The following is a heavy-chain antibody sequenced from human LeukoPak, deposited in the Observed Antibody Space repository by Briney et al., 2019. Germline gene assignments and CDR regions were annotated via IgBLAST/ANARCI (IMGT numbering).Heavy chain of an antibody. V-gene: IGHV4-39*01. D-gene: IGHD2-2*01. Sequence: SETLSLTCTVSGCSISSNIYYWGWIRQPPGKGLEWIGSIYYSGTTYDSPSLKSRVTISVDTSKNQFSLKLSSVTAADTAVYYCGRGLVVPAATPFHYYWGQGTLVTVSS. CDR1: GCSISSNIYY. CDR3: GRGLVVPAATPFHYY. J-gene: IGHJ4*02. CDR2: IYYSGTT.